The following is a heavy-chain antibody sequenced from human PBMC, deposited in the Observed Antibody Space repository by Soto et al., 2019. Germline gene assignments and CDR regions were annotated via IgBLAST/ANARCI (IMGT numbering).Heavy chain of an antibody. CDR1: GFPFNTYA. CDR3: ARKIYRRFDP. J-gene: IGHJ5*02. V-gene: IGHV3-23*01. CDR2: ISVSGDKT. Sequence: EVQLSESGGGLVQPGGSQRLSCAASGFPFNTYAMTWVRQAPGKGLEWVSAISVSGDKTYYAESVRGRFAISRDNSQNILFLQMNGLRAEDTALYYCARKIYRRFDPWGQGTLLIVSS.